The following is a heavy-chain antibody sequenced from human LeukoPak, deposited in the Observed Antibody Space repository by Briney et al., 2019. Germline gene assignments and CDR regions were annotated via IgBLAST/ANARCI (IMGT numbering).Heavy chain of an antibody. J-gene: IGHJ4*02. D-gene: IGHD4-17*01. V-gene: IGHV3-30*18. CDR1: GFTFSSYG. CDR3: AKRPSLRFYFDY. CDR2: ISYDGSNK. Sequence: PGGSLRLSCAASGFTFSSYGMHWVRQAPGKGLEWVAVISYDGSNKYYADSVKGRFTISRDNSKNTLYLQMNSLRAEDTAVYYCAKRPSLRFYFDYWGQGTLVTVSS.